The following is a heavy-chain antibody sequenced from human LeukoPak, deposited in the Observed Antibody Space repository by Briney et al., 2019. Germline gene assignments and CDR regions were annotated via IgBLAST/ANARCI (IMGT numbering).Heavy chain of an antibody. Sequence: GGSLRLSCAASGFTVSSSYMNWVRQAPGKGLEWVSLTSGDGITTYFADSVKGRFTISRDNSKSSLFLQMNSLRTEDTALYYCARDHVYGGADYWGQGTLVTVSS. J-gene: IGHJ4*02. CDR2: TSGDGITT. CDR1: GFTVSSSY. V-gene: IGHV3-43*02. CDR3: ARDHVYGGADY. D-gene: IGHD5/OR15-5a*01.